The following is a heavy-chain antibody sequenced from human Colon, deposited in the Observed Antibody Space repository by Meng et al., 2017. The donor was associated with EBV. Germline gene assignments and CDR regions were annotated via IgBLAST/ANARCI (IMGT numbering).Heavy chain of an antibody. Sequence: LQLQGSAPGLLKPSEALSLPCRFSCDSITTNGYYWGWIRQSLGKGLEWIGSIFYSGNTYFNPSLKTRVTISVDTSKNQFSLKLSSVTAADTAIYYCARERGGVTRDFDSWGQGALVTVSS. CDR2: IFYSGNT. J-gene: IGHJ4*02. CDR1: CDSITTNGYY. CDR3: ARERGGVTRDFDS. D-gene: IGHD3-16*01. V-gene: IGHV4-39*07.